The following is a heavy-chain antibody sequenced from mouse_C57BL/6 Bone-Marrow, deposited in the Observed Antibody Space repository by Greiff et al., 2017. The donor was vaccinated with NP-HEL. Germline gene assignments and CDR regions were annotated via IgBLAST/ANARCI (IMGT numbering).Heavy chain of an antibody. CDR3: ARQDYGFDY. D-gene: IGHD1-1*01. CDR1: GYTFTNYW. CDR2: IYPGGGYT. Sequence: QVQLQQSGAELVRPGTSVKMSCKASGYTFTNYWKGWAKQRPGHGLEWIGDIYPGGGYTNYNEKFKGKATLTADKYSSTAYMQFSSLTSEDSAIYYCARQDYGFDYWGQGTTLTVSS. J-gene: IGHJ2*01. V-gene: IGHV1-63*01.